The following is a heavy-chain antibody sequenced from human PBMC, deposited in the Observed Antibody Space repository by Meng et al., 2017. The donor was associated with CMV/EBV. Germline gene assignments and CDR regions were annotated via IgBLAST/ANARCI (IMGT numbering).Heavy chain of an antibody. CDR3: AKVKFWSGPLDV. V-gene: IGHV3-7*01. J-gene: IGHJ6*02. CDR2: IKQDGSEK. D-gene: IGHD3-3*01. CDR1: GFTFSSYW. Sequence: GESLKISCAASGFTFSSYWMSWVRQAPGKGLEWVANIKQDGSEKYYVDSVKGRFTITRDNAKNTLYLQMNSLRAEDTAVYYCAKVKFWSGPLDVWGQGTTVTVSS.